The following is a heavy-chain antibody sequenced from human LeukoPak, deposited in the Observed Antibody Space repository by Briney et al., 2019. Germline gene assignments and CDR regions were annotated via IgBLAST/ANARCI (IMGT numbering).Heavy chain of an antibody. Sequence: GGSLRLSCAASGFTYSSYAMHWVRQAPGKGLEWVAVISYGGSNKYYADSVKGRFTISRDNSKNTLYLQMNSLRAEDTAVYYCATGPRITMIVVVKGEAFDIWGQGTMVTVSS. J-gene: IGHJ3*02. D-gene: IGHD3-22*01. CDR3: ATGPRITMIVVVKGEAFDI. V-gene: IGHV3-30-3*01. CDR2: ISYGGSNK. CDR1: GFTYSSYA.